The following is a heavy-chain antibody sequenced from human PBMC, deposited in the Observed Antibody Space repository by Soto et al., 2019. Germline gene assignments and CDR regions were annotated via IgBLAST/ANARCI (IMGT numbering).Heavy chain of an antibody. J-gene: IGHJ4*02. D-gene: IGHD2-15*01. CDR3: AKDRKGCPYYLDY. Sequence: PGRFLRVRCAAAGGTFGSYAMRCVRQAPGKGLEWVSAISGSGGSTYYADSVKGRFTMSRDNSKNTLYLQMSSLRAEDTAVYYWAKDRKGCPYYLDYWGQGTLVTVSS. CDR2: ISGSGGST. CDR1: GGTFGSYA. V-gene: IGHV3-23*01.